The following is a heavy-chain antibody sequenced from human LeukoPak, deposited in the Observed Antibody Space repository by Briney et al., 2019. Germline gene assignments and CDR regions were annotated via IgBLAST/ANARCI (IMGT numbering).Heavy chain of an antibody. J-gene: IGHJ5*02. V-gene: IGHV3-23*01. D-gene: IGHD6-6*01. Sequence: GGSLRLSCAASGFTSSSYGMTWVRQAPGKGLEWVSAISGGGGNTYYTDSVKGRFTISRDNSKNTLYLQINSLRAEDTAVYYCAKDYDSSSTNWFDPWGQGTLVTVSS. CDR3: AKDYDSSSTNWFDP. CDR1: GFTSSSYG. CDR2: ISGGGGNT.